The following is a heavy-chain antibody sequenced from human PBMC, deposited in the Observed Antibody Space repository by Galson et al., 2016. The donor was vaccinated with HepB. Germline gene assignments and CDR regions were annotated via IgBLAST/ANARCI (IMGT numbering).Heavy chain of an antibody. Sequence: SLRLSCAGSGFTYSDYWMNWVRQAPGKGLEWVANIKYDGNDKYYVDSVKGRFTISRDNSRNILYLQMNSLRADDTAVYYCVSPLHNDGNSGMAFDVWGQGTMVTVSS. D-gene: IGHD4-23*01. CDR2: IKYDGNDK. V-gene: IGHV3-7*01. CDR3: VSPLHNDGNSGMAFDV. CDR1: GFTYSDYW. J-gene: IGHJ3*01.